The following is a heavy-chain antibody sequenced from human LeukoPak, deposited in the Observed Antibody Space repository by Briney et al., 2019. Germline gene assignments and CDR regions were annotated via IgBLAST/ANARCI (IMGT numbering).Heavy chain of an antibody. CDR3: AKRGRSGGKDHDAFDI. V-gene: IGHV3-9*01. CDR1: GFTFDDYA. CDR2: ISWNSGSI. J-gene: IGHJ3*02. D-gene: IGHD4-23*01. Sequence: GGSLRLSCAASGFTFDDYAMHWVRQAPGKGLEWVSGISWNSGSIGYADSVKGRFTISRDNSKNTLYLQMNSLRAEDTAVYYCAKRGRSGGKDHDAFDIWGQGTMVTVSS.